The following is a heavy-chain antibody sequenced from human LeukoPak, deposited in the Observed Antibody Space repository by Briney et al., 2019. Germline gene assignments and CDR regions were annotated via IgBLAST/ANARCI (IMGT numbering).Heavy chain of an antibody. CDR2: INSDESIT. V-gene: IGHV3-74*01. D-gene: IGHD4-11*01. CDR1: GFTFSSSW. CDR3: ARGLVPGFLDY. J-gene: IGHJ4*02. Sequence: GGSPRLSCAASGFTFSSSWMYWVRQAPGKGLVWVSRINSDESITTYADSVKGRFTISRDNAKNTLYLQMNSLRAEDTAVYYCARGLVPGFLDYWGQGTPVTVSS.